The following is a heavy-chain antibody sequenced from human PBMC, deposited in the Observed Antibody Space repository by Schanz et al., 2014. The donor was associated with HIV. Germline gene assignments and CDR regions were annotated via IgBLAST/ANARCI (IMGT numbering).Heavy chain of an antibody. CDR1: GFTFRKSG. D-gene: IGHD3-16*01. V-gene: IGHV3-30*18. J-gene: IGHJ6*02. CDR3: AKDAGGAMDV. CDR2: ISYDGSNK. Sequence: QVQLVESGGGVVQPGRSLRLSCAASGFTFRKSGMQWVRQAPGKGLEWVAVISYDGSNKYYGDSSKGRFTISRDNSKNTLYLQMNSLRPEDTAVYYCAKDAGGAMDVWGQGTTVTVSS.